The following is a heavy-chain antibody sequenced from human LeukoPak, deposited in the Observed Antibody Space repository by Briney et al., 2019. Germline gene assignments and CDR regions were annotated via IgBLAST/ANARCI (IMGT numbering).Heavy chain of an antibody. CDR1: GFTFSDYF. J-gene: IGHJ3*02. D-gene: IGHD1-26*01. Sequence: GGSLRLSCAASGFTFSDYFMTWIRQAPGKGLEWVSYIRSSASVIYYADSLKGRFTISRDNAKNSLYLQMNSLRVEDTAVYYCARVRTAFTELWAFDIWGRGTMVTVSS. CDR2: IRSSASVI. CDR3: ARVRTAFTELWAFDI. V-gene: IGHV3-11*01.